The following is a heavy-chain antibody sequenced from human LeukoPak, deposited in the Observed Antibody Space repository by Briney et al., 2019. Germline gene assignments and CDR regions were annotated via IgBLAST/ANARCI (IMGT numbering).Heavy chain of an antibody. J-gene: IGHJ3*02. Sequence: ASVKVSCKASGYTFTDYYIHWLRQAPGEGPEWMGMINLIAGLTHLAPKFQGRVTMTRDTSTSTVYMDLTSLGSEDTAVYYCARELGYCSSTSCPRDGDAFDIWGQGTMVTVSS. CDR3: ARELGYCSSTSCPRDGDAFDI. CDR2: INLIAGLT. V-gene: IGHV1-46*01. D-gene: IGHD2-2*01. CDR1: GYTFTDYY.